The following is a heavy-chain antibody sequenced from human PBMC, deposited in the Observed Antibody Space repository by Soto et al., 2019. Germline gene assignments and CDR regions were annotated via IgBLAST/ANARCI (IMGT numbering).Heavy chain of an antibody. CDR2: ISPHNRNT. CDR3: ARDEGGYDILAGYYKAHHFDQ. Sequence: ASVKVSCKASGYAFGHFYITWVRQAPGQGLEWMGAISPHNRNTNYAEKFRGRVTMTTDTSTTTAYMELRSLRSDDTAVYYCARDEGGYDILAGYYKAHHFDQWGQGALVTVSS. CDR1: GYAFGHFY. D-gene: IGHD3-9*01. J-gene: IGHJ4*02. V-gene: IGHV1-18*01.